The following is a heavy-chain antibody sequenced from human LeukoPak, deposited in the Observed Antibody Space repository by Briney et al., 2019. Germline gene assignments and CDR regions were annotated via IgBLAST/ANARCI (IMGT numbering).Heavy chain of an antibody. J-gene: IGHJ4*02. CDR1: GYTFTNYA. Sequence: ASVKVSCKASGYTFTNYAMYWVRQAPGQRLEWMGWINAGNGNTKYSQKFQGRVTITSDTSANTVYMELSSLRSEDTAVYYCARDGGGDWYYFDYWGQGTLVTVSS. CDR2: INAGNGNT. V-gene: IGHV1-3*01. D-gene: IGHD3-16*01. CDR3: ARDGGGDWYYFDY.